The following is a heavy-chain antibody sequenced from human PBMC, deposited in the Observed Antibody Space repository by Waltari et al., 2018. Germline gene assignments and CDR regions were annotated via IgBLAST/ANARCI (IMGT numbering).Heavy chain of an antibody. V-gene: IGHV4-39*01. CDR1: GGSLSSRSYY. Sequence: QLQLQESGPGLVKPSETLSLPCTVSGGSLSSRSYYWGWLRPPPGKGLEWIGSIYYSGSTYYNPSLKSRVTISVDTSKNQFSLKLSSVTAADTAVYYCARDRGAPQYSRDKGDYWGQGTLVTVSS. J-gene: IGHJ4*02. D-gene: IGHD1-26*01. CDR3: ARDRGAPQYSRDKGDY. CDR2: IYYSGST.